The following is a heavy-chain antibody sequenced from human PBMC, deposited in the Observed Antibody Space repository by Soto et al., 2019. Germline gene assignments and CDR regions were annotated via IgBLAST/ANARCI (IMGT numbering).Heavy chain of an antibody. D-gene: IGHD2-21*02. CDR3: ASVVRGNSEYYYYYVIDV. J-gene: IGHJ6*02. Sequence: PAETLSLTCGVSGGAISSSNWWSWVRLPPGKGLEWIGQIYHSGSTNYNPSLKSRVTISVDKSKNQFSLKLSSVTAADTAVYYCASVVRGNSEYYYYYVIDVWGQGTTVT. V-gene: IGHV4-4*02. CDR2: IYHSGST. CDR1: GGAISSSNW.